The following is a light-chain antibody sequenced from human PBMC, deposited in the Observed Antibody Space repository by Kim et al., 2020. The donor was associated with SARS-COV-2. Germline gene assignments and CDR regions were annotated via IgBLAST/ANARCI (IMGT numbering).Light chain of an antibody. CDR3: ASWDDSLSGFVV. V-gene: IGLV1-47*01. Sequence: QSVLSQAPSASGTPGQRVTISCSGSSSNIGNNFVYWYQQIPGTAPKVLIYKNHRRPSGVPDRFSGSKSGTSASLAISGLRSEDESDYYCASWDDSLSGFVVFGGGTQLTVL. CDR2: KNH. J-gene: IGLJ2*01. CDR1: SSNIGNNF.